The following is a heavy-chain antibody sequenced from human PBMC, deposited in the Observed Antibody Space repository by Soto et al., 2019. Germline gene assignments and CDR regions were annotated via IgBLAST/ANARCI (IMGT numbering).Heavy chain of an antibody. J-gene: IGHJ4*02. V-gene: IGHV3-23*01. Sequence: PGGSLRLSCAASGFTVSSKYMSWVRQAPGKGLAWVSGISVSGGSTYYADSVKGRFTISRDNSKNTLYLQMNSLRAEDTAVYYCASNTRYDPPDYWGQGTLVTVSS. CDR3: ASNTRYDPPDY. D-gene: IGHD3-16*01. CDR1: GFTVSSKY. CDR2: ISVSGGST.